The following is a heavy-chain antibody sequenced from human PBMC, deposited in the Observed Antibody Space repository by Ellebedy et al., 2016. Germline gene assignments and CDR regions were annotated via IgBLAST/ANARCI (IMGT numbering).Heavy chain of an antibody. CDR2: IYYSGST. J-gene: IGHJ5*02. CDR3: ARWGYCSGGSCYGDWFDP. V-gene: IGHV4-59*01. Sequence: SETLSLTXTVSGGSISSYYWGWIRQPPGKGLEWIGYIYYSGSTNYNPSLKSRVTISVDTSKNQFSLKLSSVTAADTAVYYCARWGYCSGGSCYGDWFDPWGQGTLVTVSS. CDR1: GGSISSYY. D-gene: IGHD2-15*01.